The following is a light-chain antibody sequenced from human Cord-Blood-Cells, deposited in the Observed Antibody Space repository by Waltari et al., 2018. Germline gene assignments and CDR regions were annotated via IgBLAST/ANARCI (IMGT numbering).Light chain of an antibody. Sequence: EIVLPQSQATLSLSPGERATLSCRASQSVSSYLAWYQQKPGQAPRLLIYDASNSATGIPARFSVSGSGTDFTLTISSLEPEDFAVYYCQQRSNWPPITFGQGTRLEIK. J-gene: IGKJ5*01. CDR1: QSVSSY. V-gene: IGKV3-11*01. CDR3: QQRSNWPPIT. CDR2: DAS.